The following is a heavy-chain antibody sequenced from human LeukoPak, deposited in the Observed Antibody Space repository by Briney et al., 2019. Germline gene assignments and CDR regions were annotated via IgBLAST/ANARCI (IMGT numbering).Heavy chain of an antibody. V-gene: IGHV3-30*03. D-gene: IGHD2-2*01. CDR2: ISYDGSNE. CDR3: ARDKGPSYLSSFDY. CDR1: GFTFSKYS. J-gene: IGHJ4*02. Sequence: GGSLRLSCAASGFTFSKYSMNWVRHAPGKGLEWVAIISYDGSNEYYADSVKGRFTISRDNSKNTLYLQMNSLRAAATAVYYCARDKGPSYLSSFDYWGQGTLVTVSS.